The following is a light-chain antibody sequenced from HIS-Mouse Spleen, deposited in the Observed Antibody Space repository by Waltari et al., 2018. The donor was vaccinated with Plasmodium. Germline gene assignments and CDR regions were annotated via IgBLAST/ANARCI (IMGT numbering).Light chain of an antibody. CDR3: QQYNNWSFT. J-gene: IGKJ3*01. V-gene: IGKV3-15*01. Sequence: EIVMTQSPATLSVSPGERATLSWRASQSVSSNLAWYQQKPGQAPRLLIYGESTRATGIPTRFSGSGSGTEFTLTISSLQSEDFAVYYCQQYNNWSFTFGPGTKVDIK. CDR2: GES. CDR1: QSVSSN.